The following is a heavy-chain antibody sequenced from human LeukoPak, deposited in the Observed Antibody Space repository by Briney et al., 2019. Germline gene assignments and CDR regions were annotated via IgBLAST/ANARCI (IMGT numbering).Heavy chain of an antibody. J-gene: IGHJ6*02. D-gene: IGHD6-19*01. CDR3: AACSSGWNYYYYYGMDV. Sequence: ASVTVSCKASGYTFTGYYMHWVRQAPGQGLEWMGWINPNSGGTNYAQKFQGRVTMTRDTSISTAYMELSRLRSEDTAVYYCAACSSGWNYYYYYGMDVWGQGTTVTVSS. CDR1: GYTFTGYY. V-gene: IGHV1-2*02. CDR2: INPNSGGT.